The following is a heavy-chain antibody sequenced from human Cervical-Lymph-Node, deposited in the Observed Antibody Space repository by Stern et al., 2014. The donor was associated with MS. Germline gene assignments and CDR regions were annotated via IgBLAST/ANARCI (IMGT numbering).Heavy chain of an antibody. CDR1: PPPPPPHA. V-gene: IGHV1-69*01. CDR3: ARGELKEGLVRGMDV. J-gene: IGHJ6*02. CDR2: LIPIFGTA. Sequence: VQLVEYGAEVKKPGSSVKVSPPPPPPPPPPHAIPPVPQAPGHGPDWMGGLIPIFGTANYAQKFQGRVTITADESTSTAYMELSSLRSEDTAVYYCARGELKEGLVRGMDVWGQGTTVTVSS. D-gene: IGHD1-26*01.